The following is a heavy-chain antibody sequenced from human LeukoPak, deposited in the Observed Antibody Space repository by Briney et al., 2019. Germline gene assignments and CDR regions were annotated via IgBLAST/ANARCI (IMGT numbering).Heavy chain of an antibody. Sequence: PSETLSLTRGVYGVSFSGYYWSWIRQPPGKGLEWIGEINHSGSITYTPSLKSRVTISLDGSKNQFSLKLSFMTAADTAIYYCARGRRSGLSGAVDYWGQGTLVTVSS. D-gene: IGHD6-19*01. J-gene: IGHJ4*02. CDR3: ARGRRSGLSGAVDY. CDR2: INHSGSI. V-gene: IGHV4-34*01. CDR1: GVSFSGYY.